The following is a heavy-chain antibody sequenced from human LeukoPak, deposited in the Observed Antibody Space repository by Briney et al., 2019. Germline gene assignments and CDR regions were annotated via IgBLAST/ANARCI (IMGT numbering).Heavy chain of an antibody. Sequence: GGSLRLSCAASGFTFSSYWMSWVRQAPGKGLEWVANIKQDGSEKYYVDSVKGRFTISRDNAKNSLYLQMNSLRAEDTAVYYCARVRTTWSYYGMDVWGQGTTVIVSS. CDR2: IKQDGSEK. CDR3: ARVRTTWSYYGMDV. V-gene: IGHV3-7*01. CDR1: GFTFSSYW. J-gene: IGHJ6*02. D-gene: IGHD3-10*01.